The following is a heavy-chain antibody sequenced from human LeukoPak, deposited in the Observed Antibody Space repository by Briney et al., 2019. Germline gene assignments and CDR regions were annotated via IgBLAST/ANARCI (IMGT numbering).Heavy chain of an antibody. D-gene: IGHD4-23*01. CDR2: ISAYNGNT. J-gene: IGHJ5*02. V-gene: IGHV1-18*03. CDR1: GYTFTSYG. CDR3: ARASTTVVTPPWFDP. Sequence: ASVKVSCKASGYTFTSYGISWVRQAPGQGLEWMGWISAYNGNTNYAQKLQGRVTMTTDTSTSTAYMELRSLRSEDMAVYYCARASTTVVTPPWFDPWGQGTLVTVSS.